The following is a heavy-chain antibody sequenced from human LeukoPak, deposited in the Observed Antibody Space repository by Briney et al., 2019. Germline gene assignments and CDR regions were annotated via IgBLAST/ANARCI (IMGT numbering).Heavy chain of an antibody. CDR3: ARDRGEYYYDSRGYPFDP. CDR1: GYTFTGYY. V-gene: IGHV1-2*06. CDR2: INPNSGGT. D-gene: IGHD3-22*01. J-gene: IGHJ5*02. Sequence: GASVKVSCKASGYTFTGYYMHWVRQAPGQGLEWMGRINPNSGGTNYAQKFQGRVTMTRDTSISTAYMELSRLRSDDTAVYYCARDRGEYYYDSRGYPFDPWGQGTLVTVSS.